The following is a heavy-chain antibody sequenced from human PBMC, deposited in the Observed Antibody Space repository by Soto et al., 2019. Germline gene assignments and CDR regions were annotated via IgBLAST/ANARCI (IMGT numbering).Heavy chain of an antibody. Sequence: GASVKVSCKASGGTFSSYAISWVRQAPGQGLEWMGGIIPIFGTANYGQKFQGRVTITADESTSIAYMELSSLRSEDTAVYYCARSYYDSSGYYYWFDPWGQGTLVTVS. V-gene: IGHV1-69*13. D-gene: IGHD3-22*01. CDR3: ARSYYDSSGYYYWFDP. J-gene: IGHJ5*02. CDR1: GGTFSSYA. CDR2: IIPIFGTA.